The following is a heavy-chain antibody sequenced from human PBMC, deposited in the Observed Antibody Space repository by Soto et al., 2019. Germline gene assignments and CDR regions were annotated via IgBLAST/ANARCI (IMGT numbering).Heavy chain of an antibody. CDR1: GASISGYY. V-gene: IGHV4-4*07. CDR3: ARQRTTVVTQAYFDH. J-gene: IGHJ4*02. D-gene: IGHD4-17*01. CDR2: IYATGTT. Sequence: SETLSLTCTVSGASISGYYWSWIRKSAGKGLEWIGRIYATGTTDYNPSLKGRVMMSVDTSKKQFSLRLRSVTAADTAVYYCARQRTTVVTQAYFDHWGQGTLVTVSS.